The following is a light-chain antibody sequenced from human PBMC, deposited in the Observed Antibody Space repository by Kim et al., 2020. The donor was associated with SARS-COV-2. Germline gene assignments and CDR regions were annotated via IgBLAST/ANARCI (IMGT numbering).Light chain of an antibody. V-gene: IGKV1-12*01. CDR2: SAS. CDR1: HDISTF. J-gene: IGKJ4*01. CDR3: QQPTSFPLT. Sequence: ASVGGSVSITCRASHDISTFVGWYQQRPGRAPKLLIYSASNVESGVPSRFSGSGSGTEITLTISSLQPEDIATYYCQQPTSFPLTFGGGTKVEIK.